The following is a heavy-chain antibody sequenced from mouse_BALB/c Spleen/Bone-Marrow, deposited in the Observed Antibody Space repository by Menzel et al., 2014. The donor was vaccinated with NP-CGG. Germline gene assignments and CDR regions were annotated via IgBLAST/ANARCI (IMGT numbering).Heavy chain of an antibody. V-gene: IGHV2-2*02. CDR3: ARNLGGAWCAY. CDR2: IWSGGST. CDR1: GFSLTSYG. Sequence: QVQLQQSAPGLVQPSQSLSITCTVSGFSLTSYGVHWVRQSPGKGLEWLGVIWSGGSTDFNAAFISRLSISKDNSKSQVFFKMNSLQVNDTAIYYCARNLGGAWCAYWGRGTLVTVSA. J-gene: IGHJ3*01.